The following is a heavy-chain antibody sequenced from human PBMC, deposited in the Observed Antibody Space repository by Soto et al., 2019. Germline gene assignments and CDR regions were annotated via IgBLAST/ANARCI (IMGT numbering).Heavy chain of an antibody. D-gene: IGHD2-15*01. CDR2: ISAYNDNT. CDR1: GYTFTNYG. J-gene: IGHJ6*03. CDR3: ARNSGGSEGYYMDV. Sequence: ASVKVSCKASGYTFTNYGINWVRQAPGQGLEWMGWISAYNDNTNYAQKLQGRVTLTTDTSTSTAYMELRSLRSDDTAVYYCARNSGGSEGYYMDVWDKAITVTVS. V-gene: IGHV1-18*01.